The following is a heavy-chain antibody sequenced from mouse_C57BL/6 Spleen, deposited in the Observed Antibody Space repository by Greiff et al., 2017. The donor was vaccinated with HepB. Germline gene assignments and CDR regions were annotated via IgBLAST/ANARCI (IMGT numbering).Heavy chain of an antibody. CDR2: IYPGDGDT. CDR1: GYAFSSSW. J-gene: IGHJ1*03. V-gene: IGHV1-82*01. CDR3: ASPTTVVATEGLVNWYFDV. Sequence: QVQLQQSGPELVKPGASVKISCKASGYAFSSSWMNWVKQRPGKGLEWIGRIYPGDGDTNYNGKFKGKATLTADKSSSTAYMQLSSLTSEDSAVYFCASPTTVVATEGLVNWYFDVWGTGTTVTVSS. D-gene: IGHD1-1*01.